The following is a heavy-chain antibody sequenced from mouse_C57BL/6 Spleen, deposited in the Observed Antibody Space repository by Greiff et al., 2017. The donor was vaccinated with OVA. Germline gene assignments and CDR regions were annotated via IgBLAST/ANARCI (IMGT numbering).Heavy chain of an antibody. CDR1: GFTFSDAW. D-gene: IGHD4-1*02. CDR2: IRNKANNHAT. V-gene: IGHV6-6*01. CDR3: TRDLPSTGTLFAY. J-gene: IGHJ3*01. Sequence: EVKLEESGGGLVQPGGSMKLSCAASGFTFSDAWMDWVRQSPEKGLEWVAEIRNKANNHATYYAESVKGRFTISRDDSKSSVYLQMNSLRAEDTGIYYCTRDLPSTGTLFAYWGQGTLVTVSA.